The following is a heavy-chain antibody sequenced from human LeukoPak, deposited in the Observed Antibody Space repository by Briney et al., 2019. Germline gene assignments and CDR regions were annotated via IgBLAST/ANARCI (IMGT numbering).Heavy chain of an antibody. CDR3: ASGITGTNNWFDP. J-gene: IGHJ5*02. CDR1: GFTVSGNY. V-gene: IGHV3-53*05. Sequence: GGSLRLSCAASGFTVSGNYMNWVRQAPGKGLEWVSIIYSDGTTYYADSVKGRFTISRDNSKNTLYLQMNSLRAEDTALYYCASGITGTNNWFDPWGQGTLVTVSS. D-gene: IGHD1-20*01. CDR2: IYSDGTT.